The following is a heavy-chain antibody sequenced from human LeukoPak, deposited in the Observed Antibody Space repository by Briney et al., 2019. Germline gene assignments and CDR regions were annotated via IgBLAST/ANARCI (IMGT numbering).Heavy chain of an antibody. V-gene: IGHV3-23*01. Sequence: GGSLRLSCAASGFTFSSYGMSWVRQAPGKGLEWVSAISGSGGSTYYADSVKGRFTISRDNSKNTLYLQMNSLRAEDTAVYYCVTSIQWLVPFYFDYWGQGTLVTVSS. J-gene: IGHJ4*02. CDR3: VTSIQWLVPFYFDY. D-gene: IGHD6-19*01. CDR1: GFTFSSYG. CDR2: ISGSGGST.